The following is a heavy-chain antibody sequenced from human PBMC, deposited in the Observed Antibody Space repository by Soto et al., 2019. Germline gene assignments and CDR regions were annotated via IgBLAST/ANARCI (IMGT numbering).Heavy chain of an antibody. CDR1: GYTFTSYA. Sequence: ASVKVSCKASGYTFTSYAMNWVRQAPGQGLEWMGWISTYNGNTKYAQKLQGRVAITTDTSTSTAYMQLRSLKSDDTAVYYCARVGLDSSSWYSDAFDIWGQGTMVTVSS. CDR3: ARVGLDSSSWYSDAFDI. V-gene: IGHV1-18*01. CDR2: ISTYNGNT. J-gene: IGHJ3*02. D-gene: IGHD6-13*01.